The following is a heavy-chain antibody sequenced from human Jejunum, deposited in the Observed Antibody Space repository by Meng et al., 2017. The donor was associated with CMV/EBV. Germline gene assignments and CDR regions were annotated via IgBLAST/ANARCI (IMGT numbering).Heavy chain of an antibody. V-gene: IGHV1-18*01. D-gene: IGHD3-10*01. J-gene: IGHJ4*02. CDR1: RYTFTSYD. CDR2: FVNNVDT. CDR3: ARGTPGRSYSDY. Sequence: QVQLGQSGAGVKKPGASVKVSRKASRYTFTSYDINWVRQATGQGLEWLGWFVNNVDTYSAQKFQGRVTMTTDTHTSTAFMELRSLRSDDTAVYYCARGTPGRSYSDYWGQGTLVTVSS.